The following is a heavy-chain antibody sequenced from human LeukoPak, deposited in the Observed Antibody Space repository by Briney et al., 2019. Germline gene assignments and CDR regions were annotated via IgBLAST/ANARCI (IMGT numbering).Heavy chain of an antibody. Sequence: ASVKVSCKASGYTFTGYYMHWVRQAPGQGLEWMGWINPNSGGTNYAQKFQGRVTMTRDTSISTAYMELSRLRSDDTAVYYCARVSAVAVSFDYWGQGTLVTVSS. CDR2: INPNSGGT. D-gene: IGHD6-19*01. CDR3: ARVSAVAVSFDY. CDR1: GYTFTGYY. V-gene: IGHV1-2*02. J-gene: IGHJ4*02.